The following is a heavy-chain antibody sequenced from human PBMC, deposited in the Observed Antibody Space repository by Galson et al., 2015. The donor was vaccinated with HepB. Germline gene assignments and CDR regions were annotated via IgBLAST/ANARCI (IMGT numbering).Heavy chain of an antibody. Sequence: SVKVSCKVSGYTLTELSMHWVRQAPGKGLEWMGGFDPEDGETIYAQKFQGRITMTEDSSTDTAYMELSSLRSEDTAVYYCATVSPGFNAFDIWGQGTMVTVSS. CDR3: ATVSPGFNAFDI. CDR2: FDPEDGET. V-gene: IGHV1-24*01. J-gene: IGHJ3*02. CDR1: GYTLTELS.